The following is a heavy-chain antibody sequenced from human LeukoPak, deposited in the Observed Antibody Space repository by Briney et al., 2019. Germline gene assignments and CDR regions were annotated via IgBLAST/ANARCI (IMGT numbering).Heavy chain of an antibody. CDR3: ATYSMVPAMDV. CDR1: GGSISSSSYY. V-gene: IGHV4-39*07. D-gene: IGHD3-10*01. CDR2: IYYSGST. J-gene: IGHJ6*03. Sequence: PSETLSLTCAVSGGSISSSSYYWGWIRQPPGKGLEWIGSIYYSGSTYYNPSLKSRVTISVGTSKNQFSLKLSSVTAADTAVYYCATYSMVPAMDVWGKGTTVTVSS.